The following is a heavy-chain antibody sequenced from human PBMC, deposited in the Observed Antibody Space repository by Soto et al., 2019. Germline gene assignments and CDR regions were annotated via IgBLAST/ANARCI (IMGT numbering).Heavy chain of an antibody. Sequence: NPSETLSLTXTVSGGSISSSSYYWGWIRQPPGKGLEWIGSIYYSGSTYYNPSLKSRVTISVDTSKNQFSLKLSSVTAADTAVYYCASDIVLMVYAPRGWFDPWGQGTLVTVSS. CDR3: ASDIVLMVYAPRGWFDP. J-gene: IGHJ5*02. CDR1: GGSISSSSYY. CDR2: IYYSGST. V-gene: IGHV4-39*01. D-gene: IGHD2-8*01.